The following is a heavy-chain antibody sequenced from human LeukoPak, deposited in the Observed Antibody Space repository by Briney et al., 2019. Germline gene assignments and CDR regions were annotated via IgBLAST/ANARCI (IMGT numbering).Heavy chain of an antibody. Sequence: GESLKISCKGSGYSFTSYWIGWVRQMPGKGLERMGIIYPGDSDTRYSPSFQGQVTISADKSISTAYLQWSSLKASDPAMYYCASQQEAGHDTFDIWGQGTMVTVSS. CDR2: IYPGDSDT. V-gene: IGHV5-51*01. CDR3: ASQQEAGHDTFDI. CDR1: GYSFTSYW. D-gene: IGHD6-19*01. J-gene: IGHJ3*02.